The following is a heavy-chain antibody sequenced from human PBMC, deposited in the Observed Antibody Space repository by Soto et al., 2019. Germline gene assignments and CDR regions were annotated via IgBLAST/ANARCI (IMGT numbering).Heavy chain of an antibody. D-gene: IGHD3-3*01. CDR1: GFTFSIYA. CDR3: AKPLFWSGYYTTSHYYGMDV. CDR2: ISGSGGST. J-gene: IGHJ6*02. V-gene: IGHV3-23*01. Sequence: PGGSLRLSCAASGFTFSIYAMSWVRQAPGKGLEWVSAISGSGGSTYYADSVKGRFTISRDNSKNTLYLQMNSLRAEDTAVYYCAKPLFWSGYYTTSHYYGMDVWGQGTTVTVSS.